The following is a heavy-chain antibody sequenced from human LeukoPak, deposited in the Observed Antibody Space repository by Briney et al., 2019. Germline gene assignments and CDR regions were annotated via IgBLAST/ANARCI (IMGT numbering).Heavy chain of an antibody. CDR2: ISWNSGSI. CDR1: GFTFDDYA. V-gene: IGHV3-9*01. J-gene: IGHJ4*02. Sequence: GGSLRLSCAASGFTFDDYAMHWVRQAPGEGLEWVSGISWNSGSIGYADSVKGRFTISRDNAKNSLYLQMNSLRAEDTALYYCAIHGVDGSITKTYFDYWGQGTLVTVSS. CDR3: AIHGVDGSITKTYFDY. D-gene: IGHD2-2*01.